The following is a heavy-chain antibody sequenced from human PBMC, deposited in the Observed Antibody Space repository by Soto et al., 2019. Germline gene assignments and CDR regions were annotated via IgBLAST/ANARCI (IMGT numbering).Heavy chain of an antibody. Sequence: PSQTLSLTCAISGDSVSSNSAAWNWIRQSPSRGLEWLGRTYYRSKWYNDYAVSVKSRITINPDTSKNQFSLQLNSVTPEDTAVYYCARGWAYSSSSSRSPHYGMDVWGQGTTVTVSS. J-gene: IGHJ6*02. V-gene: IGHV6-1*01. D-gene: IGHD6-6*01. CDR1: GDSVSSNSAA. CDR2: TYYRSKWYN. CDR3: ARGWAYSSSSSRSPHYGMDV.